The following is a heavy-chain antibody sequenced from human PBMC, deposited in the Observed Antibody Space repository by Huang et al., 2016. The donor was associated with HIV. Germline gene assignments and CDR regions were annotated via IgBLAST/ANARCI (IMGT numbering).Heavy chain of an antibody. CDR1: GFDFSSYA. CDR2: ISNDGNNM. D-gene: IGHD6-13*01. CDR3: ARGGILGTSWYRPFDY. Sequence: QVQLGESGGGVVQPEKSLRLSCAASGFDFSSYAMNWVRQAPVKGPQVVAVISNDGNNMYYSDAVKGRFIISRDNSKNTLYLQMNSLRGEDTAIYYCARGGILGTSWYRPFDYWGQGTLVTVSS. V-gene: IGHV3-30-3*01. J-gene: IGHJ4*02.